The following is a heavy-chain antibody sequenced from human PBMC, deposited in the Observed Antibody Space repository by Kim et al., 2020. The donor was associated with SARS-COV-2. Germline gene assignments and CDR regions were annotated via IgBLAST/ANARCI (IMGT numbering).Heavy chain of an antibody. CDR2: IYYSGST. Sequence: SETLSLTCTVSGGSISSGGYYWSWIRQHPGKGLEWIGYIYYSGSTYYNPSLKSRVTISVDTSKNQFSLKLSSVTAADTAVYYCARGDVVVPAAIHAFDIWGQGTMVTVSS. V-gene: IGHV4-31*03. D-gene: IGHD2-2*01. J-gene: IGHJ3*02. CDR1: GGSISSGGYY. CDR3: ARGDVVVPAAIHAFDI.